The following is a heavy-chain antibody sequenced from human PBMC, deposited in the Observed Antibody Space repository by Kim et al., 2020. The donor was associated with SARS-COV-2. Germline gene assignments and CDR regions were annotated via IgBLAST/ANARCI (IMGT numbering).Heavy chain of an antibody. CDR3: ARGRITMIVVDAFDI. CDR1: GGSISSGGYY. J-gene: IGHJ3*02. CDR2: IYYSGST. D-gene: IGHD3-22*01. V-gene: IGHV4-31*03. Sequence: SETLSLTCTVSGGSISSGGYYWIWIRQHPGKGLEWIGYIYYSGSTYYNPSLKSRVTISVDTSKNQFSLKLSSVTAADTAVYYCARGRITMIVVDAFDIWGQGTMVTVSS.